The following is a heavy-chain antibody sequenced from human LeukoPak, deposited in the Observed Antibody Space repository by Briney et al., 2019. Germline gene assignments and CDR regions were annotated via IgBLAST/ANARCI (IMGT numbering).Heavy chain of an antibody. V-gene: IGHV3-15*01. CDR1: GFTFSNAW. CDR3: TTGYYYGSEIFDY. J-gene: IGHJ4*02. Sequence: GGSLRLSCAASGFTFSNAWMSWVRQAPGKGLEWVGRIKSKTDGGTTDYAAPVKGRFTISRDDSKNTLYLQMNSLKTEDTAVYYCTTGYYYGSEIFDYWGQGTLVTVSP. D-gene: IGHD3-10*01. CDR2: IKSKTDGGTT.